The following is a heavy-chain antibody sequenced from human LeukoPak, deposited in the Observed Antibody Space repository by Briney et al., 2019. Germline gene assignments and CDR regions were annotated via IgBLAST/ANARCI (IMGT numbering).Heavy chain of an antibody. J-gene: IGHJ5*02. CDR3: AKDSRLFGVALAGNWFDP. CDR1: GFTFSSYG. CDR2: ISYDGSNK. D-gene: IGHD3-3*01. V-gene: IGHV3-30*18. Sequence: GGSLRLSCAASGFTFSSYGMHWVRQAPGKGLKWVAVISYDGSNKYYADSVKGRFTISRDNSKNTLYLQVNSLRAEDTAVYYCAKDSRLFGVALAGNWFDPWGQGTLVTVSS.